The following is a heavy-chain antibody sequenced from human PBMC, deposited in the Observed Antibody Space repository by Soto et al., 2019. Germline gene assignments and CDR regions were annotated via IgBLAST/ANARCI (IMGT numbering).Heavy chain of an antibody. D-gene: IGHD1-1*01. CDR3: AKDWREGFDTEAFDI. J-gene: IGHJ3*02. CDR1: KFSFSLYG. V-gene: IGHV3-30*18. CDR2: TTHDGRDR. Sequence: QLHLVESGGGVVQPGQSLRLSCAASKFSFSLYGMHWVRQAPGKGLEWVAVTTHDGRDRYYADSVKGRFTVFRDNSKNMLYLQMNSLRPEDTAVYYCAKDWREGFDTEAFDIWGQGTVVTVSS.